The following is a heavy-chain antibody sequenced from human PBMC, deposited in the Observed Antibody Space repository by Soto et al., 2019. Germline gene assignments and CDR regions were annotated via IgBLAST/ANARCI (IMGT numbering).Heavy chain of an antibody. V-gene: IGHV3-21*01. CDR2: ISSSSSYI. J-gene: IGHJ6*02. Sequence: GGSLRLSCAASGFTVSSYSMNWVRQAPGKGLEWVSSISSSSSYIYYADSVKGRFTISRDNAKNSLYLQMNSLRAEDTAVYYCARDRDSSSWLYYYYGMDVCGQGPTVTV. CDR1: GFTVSSYS. D-gene: IGHD6-13*01. CDR3: ARDRDSSSWLYYYYGMDV.